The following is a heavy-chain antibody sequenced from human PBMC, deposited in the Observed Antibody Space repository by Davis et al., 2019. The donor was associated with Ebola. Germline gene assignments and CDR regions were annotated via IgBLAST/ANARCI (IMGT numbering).Heavy chain of an antibody. CDR2: ST. J-gene: IGHJ6*02. V-gene: IGHV3-53*04. D-gene: IGHD2/OR15-2a*01. CDR3: ARDREYGYYGMDV. Sequence: STYYADSVKGRFTISRHNSKNTLYLQMNSLRAEDTAVYYFARDREYGYYGMDVWGQGTTVTVSS.